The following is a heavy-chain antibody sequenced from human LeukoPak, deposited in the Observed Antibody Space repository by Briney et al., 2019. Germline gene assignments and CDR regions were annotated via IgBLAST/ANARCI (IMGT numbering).Heavy chain of an antibody. Sequence: PGGSLRLSCAASGFTFSSYWMHWVRQAPGKGLEWVSVIYSGGSTYYADSVKGRFTISRDNSKNTLYLQMNSLRAEDTAVYYCASHSSSWYGFDYWGQGTLVTVSS. D-gene: IGHD6-13*01. CDR1: GFTFSSYW. J-gene: IGHJ4*02. V-gene: IGHV3-53*01. CDR2: IYSGGST. CDR3: ASHSSSWYGFDY.